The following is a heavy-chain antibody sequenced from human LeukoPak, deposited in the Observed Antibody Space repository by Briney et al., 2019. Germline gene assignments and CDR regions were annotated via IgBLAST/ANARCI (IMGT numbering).Heavy chain of an antibody. CDR2: ISSSGTYT. Sequence: GGSLRLSCAASGFIFSDYYMCWIRQAPGKGLEWISYISSSGTYTNNADSVKGRFTISRDNSKNTLYLQMNSLRAEDTAVYYCARDWPSEWQHLPDYDAVDIWGQGTMVTVSS. J-gene: IGHJ3*02. CDR3: ARDWPSEWQHLPDYDAVDI. D-gene: IGHD6-13*01. CDR1: GFIFSDYY. V-gene: IGHV3-11*05.